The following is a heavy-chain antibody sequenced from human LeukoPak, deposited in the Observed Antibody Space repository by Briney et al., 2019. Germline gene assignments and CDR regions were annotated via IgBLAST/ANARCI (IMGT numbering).Heavy chain of an antibody. CDR1: GGSISSSNW. Sequence: SETLSLTCAVSGGSISSSNWWRWVRQPPGKGLEWIGSISYSGSTYYGPSLKSRVTISVDTSKNQFSLNLNSVTAADAAVYYCAGHRHSPDFVYWGQGTLVTVSS. V-gene: IGHV4-39*01. J-gene: IGHJ4*02. CDR3: AGHRHSPDFVY. CDR2: ISYSGST.